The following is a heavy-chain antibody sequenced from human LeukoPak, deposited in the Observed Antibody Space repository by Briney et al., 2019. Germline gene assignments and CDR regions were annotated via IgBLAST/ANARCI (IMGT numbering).Heavy chain of an antibody. Sequence: SQTLSLTCTVSGGSISSGGYYWSWIRQHPGKGLERIGYIYYSGSTYYNPSLKSRVTISGDTSKNQFSLKLSSVTAADTPVDYCARDRVWDLGPLSSITMIVGRGAFDIWGQGTMVTVSS. V-gene: IGHV4-31*03. CDR3: ARDRVWDLGPLSSITMIVGRGAFDI. CDR2: IYYSGST. D-gene: IGHD3-22*01. CDR1: GGSISSGGYY. J-gene: IGHJ3*02.